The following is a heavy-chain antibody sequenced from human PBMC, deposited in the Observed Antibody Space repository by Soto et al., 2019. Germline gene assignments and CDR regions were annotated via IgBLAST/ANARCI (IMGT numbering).Heavy chain of an antibody. CDR1: GGSISSSSYY. CDR3: ARHALRVFDY. Sequence: SETLSLTCTVSGGSISSSSYYWGWIRQPPGKGLEWIGSIYYSGSTYYNPSLKSRVTISVDTSKNQFSLKLSSVTAADTAVYYCARHALRVFDYWGQGTLVTVSS. J-gene: IGHJ4*02. V-gene: IGHV4-39*01. CDR2: IYYSGST.